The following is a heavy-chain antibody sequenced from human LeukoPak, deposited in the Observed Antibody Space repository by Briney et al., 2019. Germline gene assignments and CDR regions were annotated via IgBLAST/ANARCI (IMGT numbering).Heavy chain of an antibody. V-gene: IGHV3-30-3*02. D-gene: IGHD6-19*01. CDR2: ISYDGSNK. J-gene: IGHJ4*02. CDR3: AKRGGGSSGYYMYFDY. CDR1: GFTFSSYA. Sequence: GGSLRLSCAASGFTFSSYAMHWVRQAPGKGRGWMAVISYDGSNKYYADSVKGRFTISRDNSKNTLYLQMNTLRAEDTAVYYCAKRGGGSSGYYMYFDYWGQGAPVTVSS.